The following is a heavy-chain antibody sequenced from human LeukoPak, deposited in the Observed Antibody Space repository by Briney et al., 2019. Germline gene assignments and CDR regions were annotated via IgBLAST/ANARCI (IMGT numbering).Heavy chain of an antibody. CDR3: ASRGTCSGGSCYSGWFDP. Sequence: GGSLRLSCAASRFTFSSYWMSWVRQAPGKGLEWVANIKQDGSEKYYVDSVKGRFTISRDNAKNSLYLQMNSLRAEDTAVYYRASRGTCSGGSCYSGWFDPWGQGTLVTVSS. D-gene: IGHD2-15*01. CDR1: RFTFSSYW. CDR2: IKQDGSEK. J-gene: IGHJ5*02. V-gene: IGHV3-7*01.